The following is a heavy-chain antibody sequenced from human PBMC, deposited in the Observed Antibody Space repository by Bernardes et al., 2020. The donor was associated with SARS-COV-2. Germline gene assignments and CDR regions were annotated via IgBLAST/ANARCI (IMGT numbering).Heavy chain of an antibody. D-gene: IGHD5-18*01. Sequence: ASVKVSCKASGYTFTGYYMHWVRQAPGQGLEWMGWINPNSGGTNYAQKFQGRVTMTRDTSISTAYMELSRLRSDDTAVYYCARDQSDTAMAYFDYWGQGTLVTVSS. CDR3: ARDQSDTAMAYFDY. CDR2: INPNSGGT. J-gene: IGHJ4*02. CDR1: GYTFTGYY. V-gene: IGHV1-2*02.